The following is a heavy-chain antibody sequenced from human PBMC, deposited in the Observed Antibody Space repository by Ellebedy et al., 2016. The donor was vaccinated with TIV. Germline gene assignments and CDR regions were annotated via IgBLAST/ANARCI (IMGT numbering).Heavy chain of an antibody. Sequence: PGGSLRLSCAASGFTFSSYAMHWVRQAPGKGLEWVAIISYDGSNKYADSVKGRFTISRDDSKNTLYLQMDSLTTEDTAVYYCAKDYWDLFDYWGQGTLVTVSS. CDR2: ISYDGSNK. J-gene: IGHJ4*02. V-gene: IGHV3-30*04. CDR1: GFTFSSYA. D-gene: IGHD2-8*02. CDR3: AKDYWDLFDY.